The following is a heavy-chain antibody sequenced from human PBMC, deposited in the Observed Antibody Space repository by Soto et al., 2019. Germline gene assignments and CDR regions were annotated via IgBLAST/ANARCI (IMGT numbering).Heavy chain of an antibody. Sequence: ASVKVSCKASGYTFTGYFMHWVRQAPGQGLEWMGWINPNSGATNYAQKFQGRVSMTRDPSFSTAYLELSRLTSDDTAVYYCARDDCSSSSCPVVMYSFDYWGQGTQVTVSS. CDR2: INPNSGAT. D-gene: IGHD2-2*01. V-gene: IGHV1-2*02. J-gene: IGHJ4*02. CDR1: GYTFTGYF. CDR3: ARDDCSSSSCPVVMYSFDY.